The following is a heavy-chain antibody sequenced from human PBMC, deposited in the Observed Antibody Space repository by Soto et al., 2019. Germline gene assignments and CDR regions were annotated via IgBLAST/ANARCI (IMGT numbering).Heavy chain of an antibody. V-gene: IGHV3-15*01. D-gene: IGHD3-22*01. J-gene: IGHJ4*02. CDR3: TTXFSNXYYNFDY. CDR1: GFTFSNAW. CDR2: IKGEADGGTT. Sequence: HLVESGGGLVKPGGSLRLSCAASGFTFSNAWMSWVRQAPGKGLEWVGRIKGEADGGTTDYAAPVKGRITISRDHSKDTLYLQMXXLKTEXXAVXYCTTXFSNXYYNFDYWGQGTPVTVSS.